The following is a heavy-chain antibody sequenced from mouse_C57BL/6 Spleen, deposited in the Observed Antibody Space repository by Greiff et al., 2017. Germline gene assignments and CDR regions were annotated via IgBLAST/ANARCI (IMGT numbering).Heavy chain of an antibody. Sequence: QVQLKESGAELVRPGASVTLSCKASGFTFTDYEMHWVKQTPVHGLEWIGSIDPETGGTAYNQKFKGKAILTADKSSSTADMELRSLTSEDSAVYYCTLYYARGEGTTLTVSS. J-gene: IGHJ2*01. CDR1: GFTFTDYE. CDR3: TLYYA. CDR2: IDPETGGT. V-gene: IGHV1-15*01. D-gene: IGHD1-1*01.